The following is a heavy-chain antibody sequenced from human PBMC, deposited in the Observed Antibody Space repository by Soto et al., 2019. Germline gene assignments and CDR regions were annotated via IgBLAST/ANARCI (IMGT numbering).Heavy chain of an antibody. CDR1: GFYFSDSA. CDR3: TRPPSGSYGDDSDY. Sequence: EVQLVESGGGWVQPGGSLKLSCSGSGFYFSDSAIHWVRQASGQGLEWVGRIRDKANHYATAYDVSVRGWFTISRDDSENTAYLQMNSLKTEDTAVYYCTRPPSGSYGDDSDYWGQGTLVTVSS. D-gene: IGHD1-26*01. J-gene: IGHJ4*02. V-gene: IGHV3-73*02. CDR2: IRDKANHYAT.